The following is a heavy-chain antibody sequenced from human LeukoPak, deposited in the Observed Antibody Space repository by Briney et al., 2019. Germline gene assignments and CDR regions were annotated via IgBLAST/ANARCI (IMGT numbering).Heavy chain of an antibody. CDR2: INPNSGGT. D-gene: IGHD6-6*01. J-gene: IGHJ4*02. CDR3: TRYSSPSRRIDY. V-gene: IGHV1-2*02. CDR1: GYTFTDYY. Sequence: ASVKVSCKASGYTFTDYYMYWVRQAPGQGLEWMGWINPNSGGTNYAQKFQGRVTMTWDTSISTAYMELSRLKSDDTAVYYCTRYSSPSRRIDYWGQGTLVTVSS.